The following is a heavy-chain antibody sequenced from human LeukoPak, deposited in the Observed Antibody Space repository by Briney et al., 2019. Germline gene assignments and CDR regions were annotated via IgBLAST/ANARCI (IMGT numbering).Heavy chain of an antibody. CDR1: GGSFSGYY. V-gene: IGHV4-34*01. CDR3: ARGRKGITMVRGATDFDW. D-gene: IGHD3-10*01. CDR2: INHSGST. J-gene: IGHJ4*02. Sequence: PSETLSLTCAVYGGSFSGYYWSWIRQPPGKGLEWIGEINHSGSTNYNPSLKSRVTISVDTSKNQFSLKLSSVTVADTAVYYCARGRKGITMVRGATDFDWWGQGTLVTVSS.